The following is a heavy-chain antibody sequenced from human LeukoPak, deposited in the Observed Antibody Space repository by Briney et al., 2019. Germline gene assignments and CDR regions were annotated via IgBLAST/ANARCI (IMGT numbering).Heavy chain of an antibody. V-gene: IGHV4-59*01. CDR2: IYYSGST. CDR1: GGSISSYY. CDR3: ARDGLLGIDY. D-gene: IGHD1-26*01. Sequence: SETLSLTCTVSGGSISSYYWSWIRQPPGKGLEWIGYIYYSGSTNYNPSLKSRVTISVDTSKNQFSLKLSSVTAADTAVYYCARDGLLGIDYWGQGTLVTVSS. J-gene: IGHJ4*02.